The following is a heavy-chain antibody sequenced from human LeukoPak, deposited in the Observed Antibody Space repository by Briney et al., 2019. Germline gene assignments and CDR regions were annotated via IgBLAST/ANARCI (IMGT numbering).Heavy chain of an antibody. CDR3: ARNARVFYYYYMDV. CDR1: GGTFSSYA. Sequence: SVKVSCKASGGTFSSYAISWVRQAPGQGLEWMGGIIPIFGTANYAQKFQGRVTITTDESASTAYMELSSLRSEDTAVYYCARNARVFYYYYMDVWGKGPTVTVSS. D-gene: IGHD3-10*01. J-gene: IGHJ6*03. CDR2: IIPIFGTA. V-gene: IGHV1-69*05.